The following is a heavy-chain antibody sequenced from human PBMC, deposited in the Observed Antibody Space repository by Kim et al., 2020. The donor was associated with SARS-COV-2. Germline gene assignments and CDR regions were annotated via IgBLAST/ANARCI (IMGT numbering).Heavy chain of an antibody. CDR3: AGGGVSSKYFDL. V-gene: IGHV4-4*07. J-gene: IGHJ2*01. Sequence: SETLSLTCTASGGSISGYYWSWIRQPAGKGPEWIGHVYTSGSTQYNPSLRSRVTMLVDASKNHFPRKLSTVTAADTAVYYCAGGGVSSKYFDLWGLGALVTVSS. D-gene: IGHD6-6*01. CDR1: GGSISGYY. CDR2: VYTSGST.